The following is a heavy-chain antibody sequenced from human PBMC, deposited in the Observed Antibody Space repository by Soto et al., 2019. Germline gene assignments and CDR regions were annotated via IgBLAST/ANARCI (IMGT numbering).Heavy chain of an antibody. D-gene: IGHD3-10*01. J-gene: IGHJ5*02. V-gene: IGHV4-34*01. CDR2: VNDSGEA. CDR1: GRTFSNYY. CDR3: ASEERFPGSCFDP. Sequence: GPLTVSCGANGRTFSNYYWIEVRQPPGKGLEGIGEVNDSGEATYNPSLQSRVSISLDTSNNHSSLKMTSVTAADTAIYSCASEERFPGSCFDPGGQGTPVTVYS.